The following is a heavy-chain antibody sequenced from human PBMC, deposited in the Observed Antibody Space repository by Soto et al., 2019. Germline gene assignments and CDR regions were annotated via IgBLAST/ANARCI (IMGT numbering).Heavy chain of an antibody. D-gene: IGHD6-13*01. CDR2: ISGSGGST. CDR3: AKNVAAVRRPPYYYYGMDV. CDR1: GFTFSSYA. Sequence: GGSLRLSCAASGFTFSSYAMSWVRQAPGKGLEWVSAISGSGGSTYYADSVKGRFTISRDNSKNTLYLQMNSLRAEDTAVYYCAKNVAAVRRPPYYYYGMDVWGQGTTVTVSS. J-gene: IGHJ6*02. V-gene: IGHV3-23*01.